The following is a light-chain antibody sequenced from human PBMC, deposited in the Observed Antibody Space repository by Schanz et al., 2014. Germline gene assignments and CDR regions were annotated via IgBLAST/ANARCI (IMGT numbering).Light chain of an antibody. CDR2: DAS. Sequence: EIVLTQTPGTLSLSPGERAALSCRASQIVITNFLAWYQQKPGQAPRLLISDASNRATGVPDRFSGSGSGTDFTLTISSLEPEDFAVYYCQQYGLSPLFGGGTKVEIK. J-gene: IGKJ4*01. CDR3: QQYGLSPL. V-gene: IGKV3-20*01. CDR1: QIVITNF.